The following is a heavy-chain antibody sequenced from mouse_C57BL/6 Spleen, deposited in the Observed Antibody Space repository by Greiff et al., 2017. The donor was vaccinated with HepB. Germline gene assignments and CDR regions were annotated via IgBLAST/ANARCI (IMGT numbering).Heavy chain of an antibody. J-gene: IGHJ4*01. Sequence: QVQLQQSGAELVKPGASVKISCKASGYAFSSYWMNWVKQRPGKGLEWIGQIYPGDGDTNYNGKFKGKATLTADKSSSTAYMQLSSLTSEDSAVYFCARRGPVDYYAMDYWGQGTSVTVSS. CDR2: IYPGDGDT. V-gene: IGHV1-80*01. CDR1: GYAFSSYW. CDR3: ARRGPVDYYAMDY.